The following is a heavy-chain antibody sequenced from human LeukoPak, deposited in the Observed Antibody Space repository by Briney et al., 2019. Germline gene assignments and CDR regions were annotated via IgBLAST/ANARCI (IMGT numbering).Heavy chain of an antibody. Sequence: PLETLSLTCTVSGGSISSYYWSWIRQPPGKGLEWIGYIYYSGSTNYNPSLKSRVTISVDTSKNQFSLKLSSVTAADTAVYYCARRGYSSSWYDYWGQGTLVTVSS. CDR2: IYYSGST. D-gene: IGHD6-13*01. V-gene: IGHV4-59*08. CDR1: GGSISSYY. CDR3: ARRGYSSSWYDY. J-gene: IGHJ4*02.